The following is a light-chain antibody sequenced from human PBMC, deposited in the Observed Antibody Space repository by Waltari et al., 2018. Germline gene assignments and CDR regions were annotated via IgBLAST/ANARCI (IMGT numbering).Light chain of an antibody. CDR3: QQYNSYPWT. CDR2: KAS. J-gene: IGKJ1*01. Sequence: DIQMTPSPSTLSASVGDRVTITYRASQSISSWLAWYQQKPGKAPKLLIYKASSLQSGVPSRFSGSGSGTEFTLTISSLQPDDFATYYCQQYNSYPWTFGQGTKVEIK. V-gene: IGKV1-5*03. CDR1: QSISSW.